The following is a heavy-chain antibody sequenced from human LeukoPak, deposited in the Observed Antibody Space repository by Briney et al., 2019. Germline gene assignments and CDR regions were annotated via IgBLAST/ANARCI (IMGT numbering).Heavy chain of an antibody. V-gene: IGHV4-31*03. D-gene: IGHD5-12*01. J-gene: IGHJ6*02. CDR3: TRDPKYRGYGTGMDV. CDR1: GASTNSDTYY. CDR2: IYYSGHT. Sequence: PSETLSLTCNVSGASTNSDTYYWTWVRQHPGQGLEWIGYIYYSGHTYYNPSLNSRASISIDTSKDQFSLMLRSVTAADTAVYYCTRDPKYRGYGTGMDVWGQGTTVTVSS.